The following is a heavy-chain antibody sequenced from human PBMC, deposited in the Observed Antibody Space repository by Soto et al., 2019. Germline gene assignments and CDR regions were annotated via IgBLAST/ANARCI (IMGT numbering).Heavy chain of an antibody. V-gene: IGHV1-18*01. CDR2: ISAYNGNT. D-gene: IGHD6-13*01. CDR3: AREQRAGSSSNPIDY. Sequence: ASVKVSCKASGYTFTNFGISWVRQAPGQGLEWMGWISAYNGNTNYAQNFQGRVTMTTDTSTSTAYMELRSLRSDDTAVYYCAREQRAGSSSNPIDYWGQGTLVTVSS. CDR1: GYTFTNFG. J-gene: IGHJ4*02.